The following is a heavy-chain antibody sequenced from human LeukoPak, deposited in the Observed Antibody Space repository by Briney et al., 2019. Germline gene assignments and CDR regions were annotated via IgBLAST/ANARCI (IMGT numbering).Heavy chain of an antibody. V-gene: IGHV3-23*01. CDR2: IGGAGNTT. CDR1: GFTFNNYA. CDR3: AKGGIVGATGLDY. D-gene: IGHD1-26*01. J-gene: IGHJ4*02. Sequence: PGGSLRLSCAASGFTFNNYATNWVRQAPGKGLDRVPGIGGAGNTTYYADSVKGRFTISRDNSKNTLYLQMNSLRVEDTAVYYCAKGGIVGATGLDYWGQGTLVTVSS.